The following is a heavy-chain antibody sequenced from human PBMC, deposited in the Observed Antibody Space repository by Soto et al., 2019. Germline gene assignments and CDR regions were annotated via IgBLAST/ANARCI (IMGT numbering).Heavy chain of an antibody. D-gene: IGHD3-10*01. V-gene: IGHV1-18*01. Sequence: VKVYRKSSVYGMAIYLSSWSLITNGQGLEWMGWISAYNGNTNYAQKLQGRVTMTTDTSTSTAYMELRSLRSDDTAMFYCARQRSGSYYNRLGYWAQGILVT. CDR3: ARQRSGSYYNRLGY. J-gene: IGHJ4*02. CDR2: ISAYNGNT. CDR1: VYGMAIYL.